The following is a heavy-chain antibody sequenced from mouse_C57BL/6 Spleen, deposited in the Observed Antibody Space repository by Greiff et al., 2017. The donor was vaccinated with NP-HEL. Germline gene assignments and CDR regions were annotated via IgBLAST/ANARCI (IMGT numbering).Heavy chain of an antibody. J-gene: IGHJ3*01. CDR3: ARGVDYDGAWFAY. CDR2: ISYDGSN. V-gene: IGHV3-6*01. Sequence: EVQLQESGPGLVKPSQSLSLTCSVTGYSITSGYYWNWIRQFPGNKLEWMGYISYDGSNNYNPSLKNRISITRDTSKNQFFLKLNSVTTEDTATYYCARGVDYDGAWFAYWGQGTLVTVSA. CDR1: GYSITSGYY. D-gene: IGHD2-4*01.